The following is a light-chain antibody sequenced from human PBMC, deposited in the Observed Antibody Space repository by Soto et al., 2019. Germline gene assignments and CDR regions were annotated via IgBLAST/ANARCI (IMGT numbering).Light chain of an antibody. CDR1: SSNIGSNY. V-gene: IGLV1-47*01. Sequence: QSALTQPPSASGTPGQRVTISCSGSSSNIGSNYVYWYQQLPGTAPKLLIYRNNQRPSGVPDRFSGSKSGTSASLAISGLRSEDEAGYYCAAWDDSLSGWVFGGGTKLTVL. CDR2: RNN. CDR3: AAWDDSLSGWV. J-gene: IGLJ3*02.